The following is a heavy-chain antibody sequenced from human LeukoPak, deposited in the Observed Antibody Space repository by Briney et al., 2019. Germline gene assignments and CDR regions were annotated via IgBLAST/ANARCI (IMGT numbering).Heavy chain of an antibody. J-gene: IGHJ3*02. CDR3: ATIWSGHAFDI. V-gene: IGHV1-24*01. D-gene: IGHD3-3*01. CDR1: GYTLTELS. Sequence: ASVKVSCKVSGYTLTELSMHWVRQAPGKGLEWIGGFVPEDGETIYAQKFQGRVTMTEDTSTDTAYMELSSLRSEDTAVYYCATIWSGHAFDIWGQGTMVTVSS. CDR2: FVPEDGET.